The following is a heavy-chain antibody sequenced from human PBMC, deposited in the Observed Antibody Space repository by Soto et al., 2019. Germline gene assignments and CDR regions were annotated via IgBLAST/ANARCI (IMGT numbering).Heavy chain of an antibody. V-gene: IGHV3-23*01. D-gene: IGHD3-10*01. Sequence: EVQLLESGGGLVQPGGSLRLSCAASGFTFSSYAMSWVRQAPGKGLEWVSAISGSGGSTYYADSVKGRFTISRDNSKNTLYLQMNSLRAEDTAVYYCAKVQDRLLRFGELLDGWFDPWGQGTLVTVSS. CDR3: AKVQDRLLRFGELLDGWFDP. CDR2: ISGSGGST. CDR1: GFTFSSYA. J-gene: IGHJ5*02.